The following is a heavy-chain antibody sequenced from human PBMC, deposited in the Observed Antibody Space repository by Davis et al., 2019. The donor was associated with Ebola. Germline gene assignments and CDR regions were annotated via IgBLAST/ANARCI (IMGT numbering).Heavy chain of an antibody. CDR3: ARGHDYSNYNTKLWFDP. CDR2: MNPNSGNT. CDR1: GYTFTSYD. Sequence: ASVKVSCKASGYTFTSYDINWVRQATGQGLEWMGWMNPNSGNTGYAQKFQGRVTMTRNTSISTAYMELSSLRSEDTAVYYCARGHDYSNYNTKLWFDPWGQGTLVTVSS. J-gene: IGHJ5*02. D-gene: IGHD4-11*01. V-gene: IGHV1-8*01.